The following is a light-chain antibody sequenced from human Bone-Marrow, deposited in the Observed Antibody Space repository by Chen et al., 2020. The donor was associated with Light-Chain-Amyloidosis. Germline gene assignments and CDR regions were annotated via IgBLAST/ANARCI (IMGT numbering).Light chain of an antibody. CDR2: EDD. CDR3: QSYQGSSQGV. V-gene: IGLV6-57*01. CDR1: SGSLATNY. J-gene: IGLJ3*02. Sequence: NFMLTQPHSVSESPGKTVIISCTRSSGSLATNYVQWYQQRPGSSPTTVIYEDDQRPSGVPDRFSGSCARSSTSAPLTICGLKTEDEADYYCQSYQGSSQGVFGGGTELTVL.